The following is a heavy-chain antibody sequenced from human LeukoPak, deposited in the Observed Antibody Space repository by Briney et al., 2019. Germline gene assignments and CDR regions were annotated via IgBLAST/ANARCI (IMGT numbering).Heavy chain of an antibody. J-gene: IGHJ3*02. CDR1: GFTFSSYG. CDR3: ASGGGYCSSTSCYPGGVAFDI. CDR2: ISGSGGST. D-gene: IGHD2-2*01. Sequence: GGTLRLSCAASGFTFSSYGMSWVRQAPGKGLEWVSGISGSGGSTYYADSVKGRFTISRDNSKNTLYLQMNSLRAEDTAVYYCASGGGYCSSTSCYPGGVAFDIWGQGTMVTVSS. V-gene: IGHV3-23*01.